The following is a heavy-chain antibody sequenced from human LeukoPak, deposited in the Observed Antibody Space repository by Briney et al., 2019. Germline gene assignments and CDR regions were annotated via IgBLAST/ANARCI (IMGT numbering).Heavy chain of an antibody. D-gene: IGHD1-14*01. Sequence: PSETLSLTCTVSGYSISSGYYWGWIRQPPGKGLEWIGYIYYSGGTNYNPSLKSRVTISVDPSKKHFSLKLTSVTAADTAVYYCARNQYSYYYMDVWGKWTTVTVSS. CDR3: ARNQYSYYYMDV. CDR2: IYYSGGT. CDR1: GYSISSGYY. V-gene: IGHV4-38-2*02. J-gene: IGHJ6*03.